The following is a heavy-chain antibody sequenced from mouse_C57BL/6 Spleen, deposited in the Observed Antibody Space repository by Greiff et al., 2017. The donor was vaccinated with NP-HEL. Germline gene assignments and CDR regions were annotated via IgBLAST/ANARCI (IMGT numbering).Heavy chain of an antibody. Sequence: EVMLVESGGGLVQPGGSMKLSCAASGFTFSDAWMDWVRQSPEKGLEWVAEIRNKANNNATYYAESVKGRFTISRDDSKSSVYLQMNSLRAEDTGIYYCTSRQLRLLGFAYWGQGTLVTVSA. V-gene: IGHV6-6*01. CDR3: TSRQLRLLGFAY. D-gene: IGHD3-2*02. J-gene: IGHJ3*01. CDR1: GFTFSDAW. CDR2: IRNKANNNAT.